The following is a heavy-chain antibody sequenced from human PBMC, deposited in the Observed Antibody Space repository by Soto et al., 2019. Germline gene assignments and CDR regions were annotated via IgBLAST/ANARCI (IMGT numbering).Heavy chain of an antibody. D-gene: IGHD2-8*02. CDR2: IIPILAVT. CDR1: GDTFNTYT. J-gene: IGHJ4*02. V-gene: IGHV1-69*02. Sequence: QVQLVQSGAEVKKPGSSVKVSCKVSGDTFNTYTISWVRQAPGQGLEWMGRIIPILAVTTCSRKFQGRLSITADESTSTGYMEVSSLRSEDTAIYYCAARYCSAATCFNPGAYWGQGTLVAVSS. CDR3: AARYCSAATCFNPGAY.